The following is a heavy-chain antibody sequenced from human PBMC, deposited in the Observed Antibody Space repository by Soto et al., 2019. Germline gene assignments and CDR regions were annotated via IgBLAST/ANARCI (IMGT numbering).Heavy chain of an antibody. V-gene: IGHV1-46*01. CDR2: INPSGGST. CDR1: GYTFTSYY. Sequence: ASVKVSCKASGYTFTSYYMHWVRQAPGQGLEWMGIINPSGGSTSYAQKFQGRVTMTRDTSTSTVYMELSSLRSEDTAVYYCARDQGYCSGGSCYWADLLHYGMDVWGQGTTVPVSS. J-gene: IGHJ6*02. CDR3: ARDQGYCSGGSCYWADLLHYGMDV. D-gene: IGHD2-15*01.